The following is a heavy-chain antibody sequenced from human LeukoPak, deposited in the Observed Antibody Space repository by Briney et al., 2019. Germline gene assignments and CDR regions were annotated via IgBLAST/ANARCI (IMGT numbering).Heavy chain of an antibody. D-gene: IGHD3-22*01. CDR2: ISAYNGNT. J-gene: IGHJ4*02. CDR1: GYTFTSYG. V-gene: IGHV1-18*01. CDR3: ARDRYYYDSSGYYFR. Sequence: ASVKVSCKASGYTFTSYGISWVRQAPGQGLEWMGWISAYNGNTNYAQKLQGRVTMTTDTSTSTAYMELSRLRSDDTAVYYCARDRYYYDSSGYYFRWGQGTLVTVSS.